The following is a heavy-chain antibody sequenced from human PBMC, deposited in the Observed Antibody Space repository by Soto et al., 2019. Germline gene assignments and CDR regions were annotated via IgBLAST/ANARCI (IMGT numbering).Heavy chain of an antibody. Sequence: SETLSLTCTVSGGSISSYYWSWIRQPPGKGLEWIGYIYYSGSTNYNPSLKSRVTISVDTSKNQFSLKLSSVTAADTAVYYCAREIRRCDILTGSQYYYYMDVWGKGTTVTVSS. V-gene: IGHV4-59*01. CDR2: IYYSGST. CDR3: AREIRRCDILTGSQYYYYMDV. D-gene: IGHD3-9*01. CDR1: GGSISSYY. J-gene: IGHJ6*03.